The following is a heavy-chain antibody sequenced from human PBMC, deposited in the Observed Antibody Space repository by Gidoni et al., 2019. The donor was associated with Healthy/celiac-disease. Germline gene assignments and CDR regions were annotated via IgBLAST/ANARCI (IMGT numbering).Heavy chain of an antibody. D-gene: IGHD2-2*01. CDR1: GFTFSSYG. V-gene: IGHV3-33*01. Sequence: QVQLVESGGGVVQPGRSLRLSCAASGFTFSSYGMHWVRQAPGKGLELVAVIWYDGSNKYYADSVKGRFTISRDNSKNTLYLQMNSLRAEDTAVYYCARAIGRYCSSTSCYGGDYWGQGTLVTVSS. CDR3: ARAIGRYCSSTSCYGGDY. CDR2: IWYDGSNK. J-gene: IGHJ4*02.